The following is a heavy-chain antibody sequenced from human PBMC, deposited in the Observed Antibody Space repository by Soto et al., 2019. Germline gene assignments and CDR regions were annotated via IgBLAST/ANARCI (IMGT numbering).Heavy chain of an antibody. CDR3: ARHGVRDYDFWSGYPYYYYGMDV. J-gene: IGHJ6*02. V-gene: IGHV5-10-1*01. CDR1: GYSFTSYW. Sequence: GASLKISCKGSGYSFTSYWISWVRQMPGKGLEWMGRIDPSDSYTNYSPSFQGHVTISADKSISTAYLQWSSLKASDTAMYYCARHGVRDYDFWSGYPYYYYGMDVWGQGTTVTVSS. D-gene: IGHD3-3*01. CDR2: IDPSDSYT.